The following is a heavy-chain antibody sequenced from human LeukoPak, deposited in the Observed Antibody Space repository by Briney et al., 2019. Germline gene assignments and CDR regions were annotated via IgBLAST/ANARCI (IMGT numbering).Heavy chain of an antibody. CDR2: ITSSSSYI. Sequence: GGSLRLSCAASGFTFSSSSMNWVRQAPGKGLEWVSSITSSSSYIYYADSMKGRFTISRDNAKNSLYLQMNSLRAEDTAVYSCAGSSWPTNWFDPWGQGTLVTVSS. CDR3: AGSSWPTNWFDP. V-gene: IGHV3-21*01. CDR1: GFTFSSSS. J-gene: IGHJ5*02. D-gene: IGHD6-13*01.